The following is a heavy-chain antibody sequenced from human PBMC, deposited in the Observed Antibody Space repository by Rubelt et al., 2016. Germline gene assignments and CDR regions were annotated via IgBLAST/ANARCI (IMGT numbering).Heavy chain of an antibody. CDR3: ARSPRYDFEDNWFDP. CDR2: IIPNSGGT. Sequence: QVQLVQSGAEVKKPGSSVKVSCKASGGTFSSYAISWVRQAPGQGLEWMGRIIPNSGGTNYAQKFQGRVTMTRDTSISTAYMELGRRRADDTAVYYCARSPRYDFEDNWFDPWGQGTLATVSS. V-gene: IGHV1-2*02. CDR1: GGTFSSYA. D-gene: IGHD3-3*01. J-gene: IGHJ5*02.